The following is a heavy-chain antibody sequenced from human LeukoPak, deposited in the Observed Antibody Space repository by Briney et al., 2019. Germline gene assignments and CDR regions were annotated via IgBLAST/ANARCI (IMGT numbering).Heavy chain of an antibody. CDR3: ASQQWQYYYYYYMDV. D-gene: IGHD6-19*01. Sequence: GGSLRLSCAASGFTFSSYSMNWVRQAPGKGLEWVSSISSSSRYIYYADSVKGRFTIARDNAKNSLYLQMNSLRAEDTAVYYCASQQWQYYYYYYMDVWGKGTTVTVSS. CDR1: GFTFSSYS. J-gene: IGHJ6*03. CDR2: ISSSSRYI. V-gene: IGHV3-21*01.